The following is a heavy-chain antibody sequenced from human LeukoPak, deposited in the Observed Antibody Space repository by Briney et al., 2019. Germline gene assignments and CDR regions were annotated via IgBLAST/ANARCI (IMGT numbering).Heavy chain of an antibody. CDR2: ISGSGGST. V-gene: IGHV3-23*01. CDR1: GFTFSSYA. D-gene: IGHD6-13*01. Sequence: GGSLRLSCAASGFTFSSYAMSWVRQAAGKGLEWVSAISGSGGSTYYADSVKGRFTISRDNSKNTLYLQMNSLRAEDTAVYYCAKVLVSSFYFDYWGQGTLVTVSS. J-gene: IGHJ4*02. CDR3: AKVLVSSFYFDY.